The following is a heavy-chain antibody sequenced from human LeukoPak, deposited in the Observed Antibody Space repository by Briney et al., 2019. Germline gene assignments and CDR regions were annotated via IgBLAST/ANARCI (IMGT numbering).Heavy chain of an antibody. CDR1: GYTFTSYY. CDR3: AREGGVTKVSPRLQH. D-gene: IGHD4-17*01. Sequence: ASVKVSCKASGYTFTSYYMHWVRQAPGQGLEWMGIINPSGGSTSYAQKFQGRVTMTRDTSTSTVYMELSSLRSEDTAVYYCAREGGVTKVSPRLQHWGQGTLVTVSS. CDR2: INPSGGST. V-gene: IGHV1-46*01. J-gene: IGHJ1*01.